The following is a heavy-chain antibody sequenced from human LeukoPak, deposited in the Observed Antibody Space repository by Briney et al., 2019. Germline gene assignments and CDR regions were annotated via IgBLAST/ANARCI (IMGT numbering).Heavy chain of an antibody. Sequence: YPSETLSLTCTVSGGSISSYYWSWIRQPPGKGLEWIGYIYYSGSTNYNPSLKSRVTISVDTSKNQFSLNLGSVTAADTAVYYCARRRGCYVALEIGGQGKMAPVSS. CDR1: GGSISSYY. CDR3: ARRRGCYVALEI. CDR2: IYYSGST. D-gene: IGHD6-19*01. J-gene: IGHJ3*02. V-gene: IGHV4-59*01.